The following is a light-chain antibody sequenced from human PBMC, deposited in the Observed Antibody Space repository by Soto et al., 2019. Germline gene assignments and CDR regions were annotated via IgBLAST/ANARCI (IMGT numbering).Light chain of an antibody. V-gene: IGKV3-11*01. CDR1: QSVSSY. CDR3: QQRISWPLT. CDR2: DAS. J-gene: IGKJ4*01. Sequence: EIVLTQSPATPSLSPGERATPSCRASQSVSSYLAWYQQKPGQAPRLLIYDASNRVTGIPARFSGSGSGTDFTPTISSLQPADFAIYYCQQRISWPLTFGGGTKVDIK.